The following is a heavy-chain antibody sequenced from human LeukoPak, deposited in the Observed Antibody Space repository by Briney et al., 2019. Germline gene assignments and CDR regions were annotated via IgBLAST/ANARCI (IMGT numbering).Heavy chain of an antibody. J-gene: IGHJ6*02. CDR1: GFTFSSYS. Sequence: GGSLRLSCAASGFTFSSYSMNWVRQAPGKGLEWISSISSSSSYIYYAASVKGRFTISRDKAKNSLYLQMTSLTAEDTAEYYGAKSRGGYFGWLSYAMDVWGQGTTVTVSS. CDR2: ISSSSSYI. CDR3: AKSRGGYFGWLSYAMDV. D-gene: IGHD3-9*01. V-gene: IGHV3-21*04.